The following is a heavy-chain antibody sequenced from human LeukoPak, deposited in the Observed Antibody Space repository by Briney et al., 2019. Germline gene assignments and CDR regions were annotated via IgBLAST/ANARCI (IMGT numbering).Heavy chain of an antibody. V-gene: IGHV3-23*01. D-gene: IGHD5-12*01. CDR1: RFTFNSYA. J-gene: IGHJ4*02. Sequence: GGSLRPSCAASRFTFNSYAMSWVRQAPGKGLEWVSVIGGSNGITFYVGSVKGRFTISRDNSKDTLYLQMNSLRAEDTAVCYCARNENSGWGYFDYWGQGTLVTVSS. CDR2: IGGSNGIT. CDR3: ARNENSGWGYFDY.